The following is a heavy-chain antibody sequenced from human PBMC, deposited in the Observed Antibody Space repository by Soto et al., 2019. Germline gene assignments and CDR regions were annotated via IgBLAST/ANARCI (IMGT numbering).Heavy chain of an antibody. V-gene: IGHV3-74*01. CDR2: IHSDGSST. Sequence: EVQLVESGGGLLQPGRSLRLSCAASGFTFSSYWMHWVRQAPGKGLVWVSRIHSDGSSTSYADSVRGRFTISRDNAKNTVYLQMNSLRAEDTAVYYCARDPYDASRYHYYYGMDVCGQGTTVAVSS. CDR3: ARDPYDASRYHYYYGMDV. CDR1: GFTFSSYW. J-gene: IGHJ6*02. D-gene: IGHD5-12*01.